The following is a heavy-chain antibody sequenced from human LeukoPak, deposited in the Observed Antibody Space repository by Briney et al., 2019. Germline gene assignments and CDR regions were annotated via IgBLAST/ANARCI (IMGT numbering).Heavy chain of an antibody. CDR3: AKALNNDYVWGSYRYDRYYFDY. V-gene: IGHV3-30*18. CDR2: ISDDGSNK. D-gene: IGHD3-16*02. CDR1: GFTFSSCG. Sequence: GGSLRLSCAASGFTFSSCGMHWVRQAPGKGLEWVAVISDDGSNKYYADSVKGRFTISRDNSKNTLYLQMNSLRAEDTAVYYCAKALNNDYVWGSYRYDRYYFDYWGQGTLVTVSS. J-gene: IGHJ4*02.